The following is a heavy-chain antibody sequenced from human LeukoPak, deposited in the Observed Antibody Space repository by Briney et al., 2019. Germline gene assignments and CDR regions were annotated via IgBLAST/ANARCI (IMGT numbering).Heavy chain of an antibody. CDR3: ARRLAAAGTNWFDP. J-gene: IGHJ5*02. CDR2: IYYSGST. CDR1: GXSINTGAYY. Sequence: PSETLSLTCTVSGXSINTGAYYWSWIRQHPGKGLEWIGHIYYSGSTYYNPSLKSRITILVDTSKNQFSLKLSSVTAADTAVYYCARRLAAAGTNWFDPWGQGTLVTVSS. V-gene: IGHV4-31*03. D-gene: IGHD6-13*01.